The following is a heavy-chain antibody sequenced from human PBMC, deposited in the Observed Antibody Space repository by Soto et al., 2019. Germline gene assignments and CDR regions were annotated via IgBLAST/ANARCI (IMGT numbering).Heavy chain of an antibody. CDR1: GFTFSTYG. Sequence: QVPLVESGGGVVQPGRSLRLSCAASGFTFSTYGMHWVRQAPGKGLEWVAVISYDGNNKYYADSVKGRFTISRDNSQNTLFLQMNSLRAEDTAVYYCAKLPYGDYAEFDYWGQGTLVTVSS. CDR2: ISYDGNNK. J-gene: IGHJ4*02. V-gene: IGHV3-30*18. CDR3: AKLPYGDYAEFDY. D-gene: IGHD4-17*01.